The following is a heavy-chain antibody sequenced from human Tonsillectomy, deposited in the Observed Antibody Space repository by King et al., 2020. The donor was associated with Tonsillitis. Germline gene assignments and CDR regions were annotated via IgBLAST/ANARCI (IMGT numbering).Heavy chain of an antibody. J-gene: IGHJ4*02. CDR3: ARGSPYYGGNPFDY. CDR1: GYTFTSYD. D-gene: IGHD4-23*01. CDR2: MNPNSGNT. V-gene: IGHV1-8*01. Sequence: QLGQSGAEVKKPGASVKVSCKASGYTFTSYDINWVLQATGQGLEWMGWMNPNSGNTGYAQKFQGRVTMTRNTSISTAYMELGSLRSEDTAVYYCARGSPYYGGNPFDYWGQGTLVTVSS.